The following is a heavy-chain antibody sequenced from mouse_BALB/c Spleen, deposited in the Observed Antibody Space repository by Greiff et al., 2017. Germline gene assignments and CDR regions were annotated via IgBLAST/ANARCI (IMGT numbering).Heavy chain of an antibody. CDR1: GYTFTSYW. CDR2: IYPGDGDT. Sequence: VQLQQSGAELARPGASVKLSCKASGYTFTSYWMQWVKQRPGQGLEWIGAIYPGDGDTRYTQKFKGKATLTADKSSSTAYMQLSSLASEDSAVYYCARSLYGHWYFDVWGAGTTLTVSS. J-gene: IGHJ1*01. V-gene: IGHV1-87*01. D-gene: IGHD1-1*01. CDR3: ARSLYGHWYFDV.